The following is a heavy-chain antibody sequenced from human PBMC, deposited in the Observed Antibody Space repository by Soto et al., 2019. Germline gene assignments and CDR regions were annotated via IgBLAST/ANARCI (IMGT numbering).Heavy chain of an antibody. Sequence: PAQTLSLTCAISGDSVSSNSAAWNWIRQSPSRGLEWLGRTYYRSKWYNDYAVSVKSRITINPDTSKNQFSLQLNSVTPEDTAVYYCARGERELHAPLPPYGMDVWGQGTTVTLSS. CDR1: GDSVSSNSAA. J-gene: IGHJ6*02. CDR2: TYYRSKWYN. CDR3: ARGERELHAPLPPYGMDV. D-gene: IGHD1-26*01. V-gene: IGHV6-1*01.